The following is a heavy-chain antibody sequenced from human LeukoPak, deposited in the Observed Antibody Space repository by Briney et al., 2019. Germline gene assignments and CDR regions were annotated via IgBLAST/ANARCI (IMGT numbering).Heavy chain of an antibody. V-gene: IGHV4-59*01. J-gene: IGHJ4*02. D-gene: IGHD3-10*01. CDR2: IYYSGST. Sequence: SETLSLTCTVSGGSISSYYWSWIRQPPGKGLEWIGYIYYSGSTNYNPSLKSRVTISVDTSKNQFSLKLSSVTAADTAVYYCARVSVARGYFQYWGQGTLVTVSS. CDR3: ARVSVARGYFQY. CDR1: GGSISSYY.